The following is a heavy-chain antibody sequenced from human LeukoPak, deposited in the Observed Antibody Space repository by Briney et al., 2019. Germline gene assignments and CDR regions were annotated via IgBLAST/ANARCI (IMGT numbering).Heavy chain of an antibody. Sequence: SETLSLTCTVSGYSISSGYYWGWIRQPPGKGLELIGSINHSGGTYYTPSLKSRVTISVDTSKNQFSLKLNSVTDADTAVYYCARVGGGSDPYYAMDVWGQGTTVSVSS. CDR1: GYSISSGYY. CDR3: ARVGGGSDPYYAMDV. V-gene: IGHV4-38-2*02. D-gene: IGHD2-15*01. CDR2: INHSGGT. J-gene: IGHJ6*02.